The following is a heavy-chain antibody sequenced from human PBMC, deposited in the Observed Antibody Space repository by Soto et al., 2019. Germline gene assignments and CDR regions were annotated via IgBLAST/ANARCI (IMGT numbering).Heavy chain of an antibody. CDR3: ARATGDYYGSGSYLNYYYGMDV. CDR1: GGSISSYY. Sequence: PSETLSLTCTVSGGSISSYYWSWIRQPPGKGLERIGYIYYSGSTNYNPSLKSRVTISVDTSKNQFSLKLSSVTAADTAGYYCARATGDYYGSGSYLNYYYGMDVWGQGTTVTSP. V-gene: IGHV4-59*01. D-gene: IGHD3-10*01. J-gene: IGHJ6*02. CDR2: IYYSGST.